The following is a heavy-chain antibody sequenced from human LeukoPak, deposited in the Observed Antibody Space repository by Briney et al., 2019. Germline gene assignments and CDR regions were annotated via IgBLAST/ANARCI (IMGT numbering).Heavy chain of an antibody. CDR1: GFTFSSYS. CDR3: ASSSWSPYFDY. J-gene: IGHJ4*02. Sequence: GGSPRLSCAASGFTFSSYSMNWVRQAPGKGLEWVSSISSSSSYIYYADSVKGRFTISRDNAKNSLYLQMNSLRAEDTAVYYCASSSWSPYFDYWGQGTLVTVSS. CDR2: ISSSSSYI. V-gene: IGHV3-21*01. D-gene: IGHD6-13*01.